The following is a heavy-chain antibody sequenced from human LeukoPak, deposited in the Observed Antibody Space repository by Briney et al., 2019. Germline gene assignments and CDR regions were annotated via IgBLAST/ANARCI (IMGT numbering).Heavy chain of an antibody. CDR1: GFTFSSYA. J-gene: IGHJ4*02. V-gene: IGHV3-30-3*01. D-gene: IGHD3-22*01. CDR2: ISYDGSNK. Sequence: GRSLRLSCAASGFTFSSYAMHWVRQAPGKGLEWVAVISYDGSNKYYADSVKGRFTISRDNAKNSLYLQMNSLRAEDTAVYYCARTYYYDSSGYWGQGTLVTVSS. CDR3: ARTYYYDSSGY.